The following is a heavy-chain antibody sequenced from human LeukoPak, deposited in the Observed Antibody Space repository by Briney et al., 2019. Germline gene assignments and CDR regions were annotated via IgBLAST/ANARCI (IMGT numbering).Heavy chain of an antibody. D-gene: IGHD1-14*01. Sequence: PGGSLRLSCAASGFPFSGHWMSLVPQAPGKGLEWVANITQGGSDKYYVDSVKGRFTISRDNANNLLYLQMNSLRGEDTAVYYCTRDRSRAEDDWGQGTLVTVSS. CDR3: TRDRSRAEDD. V-gene: IGHV3-7*01. CDR1: GFPFSGHW. CDR2: ITQGGSDK. J-gene: IGHJ4*02.